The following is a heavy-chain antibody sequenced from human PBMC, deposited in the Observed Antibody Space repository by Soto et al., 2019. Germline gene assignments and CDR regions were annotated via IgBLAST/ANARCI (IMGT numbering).Heavy chain of an antibody. Sequence: SETLSLTCTVSGGSISSSSYYWGWIRQPPGKGLEWIGSIYYSGSTYYNPSLKSRVTISVDTSKNQFSLKLSSVTAADTAVYYCSRSDDFWIGYYNGDYYYVMDFWGQGTTVTGSS. J-gene: IGHJ6*02. CDR2: IYYSGST. CDR1: GGSISSSSYY. CDR3: SRSDDFWIGYYNGDYYYVMDF. D-gene: IGHD3-3*01. V-gene: IGHV4-39*01.